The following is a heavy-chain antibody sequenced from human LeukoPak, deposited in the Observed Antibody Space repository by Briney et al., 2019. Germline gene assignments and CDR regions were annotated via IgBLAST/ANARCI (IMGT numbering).Heavy chain of an antibody. CDR3: ARDLGPYGDLTDY. CDR2: ISYDGSNK. Sequence: GGSLRLSCAASGFTFSSYSMNWVRQAPGKGLEWVAVISYDGSNKYYADSVKGRFTISRDNSKNTLYLQMNSLRAEDTAVYYCARDLGPYGDLTDYWGQGTLVTVSS. J-gene: IGHJ4*02. D-gene: IGHD4-17*01. V-gene: IGHV3-30*03. CDR1: GFTFSSYS.